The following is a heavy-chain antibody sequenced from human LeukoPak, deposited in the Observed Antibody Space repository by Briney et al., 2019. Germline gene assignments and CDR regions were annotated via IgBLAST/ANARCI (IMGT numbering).Heavy chain of an antibody. CDR1: GGTSSSYA. D-gene: IGHD3-22*01. V-gene: IGHV1-69*05. J-gene: IGHJ4*02. CDR3: ARARPNYYDSSGYYYLDY. CDR2: IIPIFGTA. Sequence: GSSVMVSCKASGGTSSSYAISWVRQAPGQGLEWMGGIIPIFGTANYAQKFQGRVTITTDESTSTAYMELSSLRSEDTAVYYCARARPNYYDSSGYYYLDYWGQGTLVTVSS.